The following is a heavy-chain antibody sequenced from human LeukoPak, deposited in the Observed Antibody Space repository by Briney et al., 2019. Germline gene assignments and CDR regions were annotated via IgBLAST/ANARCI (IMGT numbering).Heavy chain of an antibody. J-gene: IGHJ4*02. V-gene: IGHV3-23*01. CDR2: TSTSGGSA. D-gene: IGHD1-26*01. CDR3: ARYSGSYYYPPAWDL. CDR1: GFTFSSYS. Sequence: GGSLRLSCAASGFTFSSYSMSWVRQAPGKGLEWVSATSTSGGSAYYADSVKGRFTISRDNSKNTLYLQMDSLRADDTAVYYCARYSGSYYYPPAWDLWGQGTLVTVSS.